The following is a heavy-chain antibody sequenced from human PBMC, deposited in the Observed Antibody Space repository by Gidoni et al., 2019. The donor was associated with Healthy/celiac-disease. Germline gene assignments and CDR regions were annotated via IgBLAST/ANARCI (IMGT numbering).Heavy chain of an antibody. Sequence: EVQLLVSGGGLVQPGRSLSLSSAASGSTFDDYAMHWVRQDPGKGLGWVSGISWNSGSIGYADSVKGRFTISRDNAKNSLYLQMNSLRAEDTALYYCAKDEQQLVRRSHFDYWGQGTLVTVSS. J-gene: IGHJ4*02. CDR3: AKDEQQLVRRSHFDY. CDR1: GSTFDDYA. V-gene: IGHV3-9*01. CDR2: ISWNSGSI. D-gene: IGHD6-13*01.